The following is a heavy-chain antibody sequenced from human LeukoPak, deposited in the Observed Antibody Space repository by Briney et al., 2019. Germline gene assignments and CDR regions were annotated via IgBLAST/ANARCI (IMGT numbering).Heavy chain of an antibody. D-gene: IGHD2-2*01. V-gene: IGHV1-69*04. J-gene: IGHJ5*02. CDR2: IIPIFGIA. Sequence: SVKVSCKASGGTFSSYAISWVRQAPGQGLEWMGRIIPIFGIANYAQKFQGRVTITADKSTSTAYMELSSLRSEDTAVYYCARDAYCSSTSCYANWFDPWGQGTLVTVSS. CDR1: GGTFSSYA. CDR3: ARDAYCSSTSCYANWFDP.